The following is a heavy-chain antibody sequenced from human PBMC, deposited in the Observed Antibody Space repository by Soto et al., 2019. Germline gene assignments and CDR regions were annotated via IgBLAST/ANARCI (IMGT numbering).Heavy chain of an antibody. CDR3: ARGKGMEENYYYYGLDI. Sequence: SVKVSCKASGGTFSSYAISWVRQAPGQGLEWMGGIIPIFGTANYAQKFQGRVTITADESASTAYMELSSLRSEDTAVYYCARGKGMEENYYYYGLDIWGQGTTVTVSS. D-gene: IGHD1-1*01. J-gene: IGHJ6*02. CDR1: GGTFSSYA. CDR2: IIPIFGTA. V-gene: IGHV1-69*13.